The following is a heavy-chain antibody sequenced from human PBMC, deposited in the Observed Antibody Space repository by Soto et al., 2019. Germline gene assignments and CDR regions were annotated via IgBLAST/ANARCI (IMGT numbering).Heavy chain of an antibody. J-gene: IGHJ6*02. CDR3: AKGANTRTGLVTAILAHYYYGMDV. V-gene: IGHV3-23*01. Sequence: GGSLRLSCAASGFTFSSYAMSWVHQAPGKGLEWVSAISGSGGSTYYADSVKGRFTISRDNSKNTLYLQMNSLRAEDTAVYYCAKGANTRTGLVTAILAHYYYGMDVWGQGTTVTVSS. CDR2: ISGSGGST. D-gene: IGHD2-21*02. CDR1: GFTFSSYA.